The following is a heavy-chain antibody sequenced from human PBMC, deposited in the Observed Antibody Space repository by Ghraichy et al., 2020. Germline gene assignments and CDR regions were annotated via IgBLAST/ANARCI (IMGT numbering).Heavy chain of an antibody. CDR3: AHIAREVQYYDFWSVYWRVNDWFDP. CDR1: GFSLSTSGVG. Sequence: SGPTLVKPTQTLTLTCTFSGFSLSTSGVGVGWIRQPPGKALEWLALIYWDDDKRYSPSLKSRLTITKDTSKNQVVLTMTNMDPVDTATYYCAHIAREVQYYDFWSVYWRVNDWFDPWGQGTLVTVSS. J-gene: IGHJ5*02. CDR2: IYWDDDK. V-gene: IGHV2-5*02. D-gene: IGHD3-3*01.